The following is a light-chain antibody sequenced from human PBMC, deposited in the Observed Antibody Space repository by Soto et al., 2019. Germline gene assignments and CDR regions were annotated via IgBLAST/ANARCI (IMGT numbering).Light chain of an antibody. CDR1: QTISSSF. CDR3: HQFGSSPLDT. CDR2: RAS. Sequence: EIVLTQSPGTLSLSPGERATLSCRASQTISSSFLAWYQQKPGQPPRLPIYRASRRPPGIPDRFSGSGSWTDFTLTISRLEPEDFAVYYCHQFGSSPLDTFGPGTKVEIK. V-gene: IGKV3-20*01. J-gene: IGKJ3*01.